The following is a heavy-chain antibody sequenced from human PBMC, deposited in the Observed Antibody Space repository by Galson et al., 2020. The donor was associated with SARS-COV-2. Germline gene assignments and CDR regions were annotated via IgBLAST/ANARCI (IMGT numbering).Heavy chain of an antibody. CDR3: AKDLDVVRGVGGYFDL. Sequence: GGSLRLSCAASGFTFSAYGMTWVRQAPGKGLEWVSAISASAFSTFYRDSVQGRFTISRDNSRSTLYLQMDSLKAEDTAVYYCAKDLDVVRGVGGYFDLWGRGTLVSVSS. CDR1: GFTFSAYG. V-gene: IGHV3-23*01. J-gene: IGHJ2*01. D-gene: IGHD3-10*01. CDR2: ISASAFST.